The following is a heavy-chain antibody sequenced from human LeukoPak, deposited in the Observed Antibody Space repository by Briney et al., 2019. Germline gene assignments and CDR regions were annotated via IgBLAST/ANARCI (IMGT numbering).Heavy chain of an antibody. V-gene: IGHV4-39*07. D-gene: IGHD1-7*01. CDR1: GGSISSSSYY. CDR2: IYYSGST. J-gene: IGHJ4*02. CDR3: ARNYNWNYYFDY. Sequence: SETLSLTCTVSGGSISSSSYYWGWIRQPPGKGLEWIGSIYYSGSTYYNPSLKSRVTISVDTSKNQFSLKLSSVTAADTAVYYCARNYNWNYYFDYWGQGTLVTVSS.